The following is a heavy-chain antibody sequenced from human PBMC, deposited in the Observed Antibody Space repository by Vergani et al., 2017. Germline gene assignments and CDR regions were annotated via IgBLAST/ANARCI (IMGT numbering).Heavy chain of an antibody. CDR2: INHSGST. V-gene: IGHV4-34*01. CDR1: GGSFSGYY. CDR3: ARGAEDIVLMVYSFDY. J-gene: IGHJ4*02. D-gene: IGHD2-8*01. Sequence: QVQLQQWGAGLLKPSETLSLTCAVYGGSFSGYYWSWIRQPPGKGLEGIGEINHSGSTNYNPSLKSRVTISVDTSKNQFSLKLSSVTAADTAVYYCARGAEDIVLMVYSFDYWGQGTLVTVSS.